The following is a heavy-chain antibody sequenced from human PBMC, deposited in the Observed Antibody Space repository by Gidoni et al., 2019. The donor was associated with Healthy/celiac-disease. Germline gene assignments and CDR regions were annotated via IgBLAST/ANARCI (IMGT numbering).Heavy chain of an antibody. CDR3: ARDSETYRGWFDP. CDR2: IYYSGST. Sequence: QVQLQESGPGLVKPSETLSLTCTVSGGSISSYYWSWIRQPPGKGLEWIGYIYYSGSTNYHPSLKSRVTISVDTSKNQFSLKLSSVTAADTAVYYCARDSETYRGWFDPWGQGTLVTVSS. CDR1: GGSISSYY. J-gene: IGHJ5*02. D-gene: IGHD1-26*01. V-gene: IGHV4-59*01.